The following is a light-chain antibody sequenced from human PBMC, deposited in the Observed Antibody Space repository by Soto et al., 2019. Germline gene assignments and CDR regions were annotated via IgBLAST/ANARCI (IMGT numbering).Light chain of an antibody. CDR1: SSYVGGYNY. CDR3: SSYTSSSTLV. Sequence: QSALTQPASVSGSPGQSITISCIGTSSYVGGYNYVSWYQQHPGKAPKLMIYEVSNRPSGVSNRFSGSKSGNTASLTISGLQAEDEADYYCSSYTSSSTLVFGGGTKLTVL. J-gene: IGLJ3*02. CDR2: EVS. V-gene: IGLV2-14*01.